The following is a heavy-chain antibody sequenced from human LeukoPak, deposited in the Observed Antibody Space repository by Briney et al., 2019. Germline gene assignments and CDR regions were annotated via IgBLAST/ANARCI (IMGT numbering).Heavy chain of an antibody. V-gene: IGHV1-69*05. CDR2: IIPFFGTA. CDR1: GYTFTGYY. Sequence: VASVKVSCKASGYTFTGYYMHWVRQAPGQGLEWMGGIIPFFGTANYAQKFQGRVTITTDESTSTAYMELSSLRSEDTAVYYCARGDYYDSSGYNLPLDYWGQGTLVTVSS. J-gene: IGHJ4*02. CDR3: ARGDYYDSSGYNLPLDY. D-gene: IGHD3-22*01.